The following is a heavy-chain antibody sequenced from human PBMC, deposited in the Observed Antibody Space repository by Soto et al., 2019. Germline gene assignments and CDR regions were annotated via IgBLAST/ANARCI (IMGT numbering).Heavy chain of an antibody. Sequence: PGESLKISCKGSGYSFTSYWIGWVRQMPGKGLEWMGIIYPGNSDTRYSPSFQGQVTISADKSISTAYLQWSSLKASDTAMYYCARHEEITMGRGVIIEALDAFDIWGQGTMVTVSS. CDR1: GYSFTSYW. J-gene: IGHJ3*02. CDR2: IYPGNSDT. D-gene: IGHD3-10*01. V-gene: IGHV5-51*01. CDR3: ARHEEITMGRGVIIEALDAFDI.